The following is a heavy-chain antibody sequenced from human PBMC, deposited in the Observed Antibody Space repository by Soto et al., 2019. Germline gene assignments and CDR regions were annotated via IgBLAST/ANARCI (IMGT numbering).Heavy chain of an antibody. CDR3: ARDRGSSNPEFDY. CDR2: IXXXNXNX. V-gene: IGHV1-18*04. D-gene: IGHD1-26*01. CDR1: GYTFTSYG. J-gene: IGHJ4*02. Sequence: GASVKVSCKASGYTFTSYGISCVRQAPGQGLEWXGXIXXXNXNXXXAXXXXGRVTMTTDTSTSTAYMELRSLRSDDTAVYYCARDRGSSNPEFDYWGQGTLVTVSS.